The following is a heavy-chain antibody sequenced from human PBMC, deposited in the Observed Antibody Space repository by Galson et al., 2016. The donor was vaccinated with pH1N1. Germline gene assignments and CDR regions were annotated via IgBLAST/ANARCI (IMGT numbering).Heavy chain of an antibody. V-gene: IGHV3-21*04. Sequence: SLRLSCAASGFTFSSYPMNWVRQAPGKGLEWVASISRNSGSIYYRDTVKGRFTISRDNAKNSLFLQMNTLRAEDTALYYCAKLGNGFYEFDHWGQGALVTVSS. D-gene: IGHD3-3*01. CDR3: AKLGNGFYEFDH. CDR2: ISRNSGSI. J-gene: IGHJ4*02. CDR1: GFTFSSYP.